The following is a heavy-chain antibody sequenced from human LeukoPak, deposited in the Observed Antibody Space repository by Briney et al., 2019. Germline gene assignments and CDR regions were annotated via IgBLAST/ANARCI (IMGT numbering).Heavy chain of an antibody. CDR3: ARLDWNYSFDY. CDR2: IYYSGST. Sequence: SETLSLTCAVYGGSFSGYYWSWIRQPPGKGLEWIGSIYYSGSTYYNPSLKSRVTISVNTSKNQFSLKLSSVTAADTAVYYCARLDWNYSFDYWGQGTLVTVSS. CDR1: GGSFSGYY. V-gene: IGHV4-34*01. D-gene: IGHD1-7*01. J-gene: IGHJ4*02.